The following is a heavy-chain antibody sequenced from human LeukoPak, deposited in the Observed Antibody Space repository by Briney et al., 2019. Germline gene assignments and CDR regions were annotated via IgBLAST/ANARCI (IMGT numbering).Heavy chain of an antibody. CDR1: GLSFTNYA. D-gene: IGHD6-13*01. J-gene: IGHJ5*02. Sequence: RSGGSLRLSCEASGLSFTNYAMMWVRQAPGKELQWISTLTGYGGAYYADSGEGRFIISRDISKNTMFLQMYSLRAEDTAVYYCAKGAAAGKVDWFDPWGQGTLVTVSS. CDR2: LTGYGGA. CDR3: AKGAAAGKVDWFDP. V-gene: IGHV3-23*01.